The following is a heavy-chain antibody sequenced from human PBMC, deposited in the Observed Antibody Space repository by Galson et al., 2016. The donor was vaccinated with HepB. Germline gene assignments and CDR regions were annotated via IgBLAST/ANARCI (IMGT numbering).Heavy chain of an antibody. Sequence: SLRLSCAASGFSFSSYAMSWVRQAPGKGLEWVSAISGYGDKPHYADSVKGRFAISRDNSQNTLYLQMNSLRAEDTAVYYCVKDIYSDNPFWGQGTLVTVSS. J-gene: IGHJ4*02. CDR2: ISGYGDKP. D-gene: IGHD4-17*01. V-gene: IGHV3-23*01. CDR3: VKDIYSDNPF. CDR1: GFSFSSYA.